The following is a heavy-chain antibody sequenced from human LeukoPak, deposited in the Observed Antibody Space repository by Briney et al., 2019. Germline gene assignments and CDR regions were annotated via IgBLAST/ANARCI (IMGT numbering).Heavy chain of an antibody. CDR2: ISGSGGSI. CDR3: AREGGGDAFDI. Sequence: GGSLRLSCAASGFTFSSYEMNWVPQAPGKGLEWVSYISGSGGSIYYADSVKGRFTISGDNAKNSLYLQMNSLRAEDTAVYYCAREGGGDAFDIWGQGTLVTVSS. D-gene: IGHD1-26*01. V-gene: IGHV3-48*03. J-gene: IGHJ3*02. CDR1: GFTFSSYE.